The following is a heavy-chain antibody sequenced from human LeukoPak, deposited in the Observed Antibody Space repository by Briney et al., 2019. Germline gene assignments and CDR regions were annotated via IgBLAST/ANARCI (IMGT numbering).Heavy chain of an antibody. Sequence: SVKVSCKASGYSFTTYDINWVRQATGQGLEWMGGIIPIFGTANYAQKFQGRVTITADESTSTAYMELSSLRSEDTAVYYCARDRASTSSGGGDYWGQGTLVTVSS. D-gene: IGHD2-2*01. V-gene: IGHV1-69*13. CDR1: GYSFTTYD. J-gene: IGHJ4*02. CDR2: IIPIFGTA. CDR3: ARDRASTSSGGGDY.